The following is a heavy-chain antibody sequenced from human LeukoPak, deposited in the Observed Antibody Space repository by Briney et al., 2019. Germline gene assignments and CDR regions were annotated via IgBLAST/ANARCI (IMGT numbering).Heavy chain of an antibody. Sequence: GGSLRLSCAASGFTFSRYGMHWVRQPPGRGLEWVAFIRYDGSNKHYADSVKGRFTISRDNSKHTLFLQMNSVRAEDTALYHCARYGNAFDYWGQGTLVTISS. CDR3: ARYGNAFDY. D-gene: IGHD2-15*01. V-gene: IGHV3-30*02. CDR2: IRYDGSNK. CDR1: GFTFSRYG. J-gene: IGHJ4*02.